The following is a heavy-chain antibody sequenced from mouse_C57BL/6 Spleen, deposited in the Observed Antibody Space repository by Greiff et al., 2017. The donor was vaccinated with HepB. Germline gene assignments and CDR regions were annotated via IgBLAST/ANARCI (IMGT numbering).Heavy chain of an antibody. Sequence: EVQLQQSGPELVKPGASVKISCKASGYTFTDYYMNWVKQSHGKSLEWIGDINPNNGGTSYNQKFKGKATLTVDKSSSTAYMELRSLTSEDSAVYYCARGDWDYWYFDVWGTGTTVTVSS. V-gene: IGHV1-26*01. CDR3: ARGDWDYWYFDV. J-gene: IGHJ1*03. CDR1: GYTFTDYY. D-gene: IGHD4-1*01. CDR2: INPNNGGT.